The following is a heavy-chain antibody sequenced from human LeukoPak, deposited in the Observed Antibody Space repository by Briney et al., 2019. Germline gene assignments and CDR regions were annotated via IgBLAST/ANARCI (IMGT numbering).Heavy chain of an antibody. CDR1: GYTFTGTY. Sequence: ASVKVSCKASGYTFTGTYMHWVRQAPGQGLEWMGWINPDSGGTNYAQKFQGRVTMTRDTSISTAYMDLSRLRSDDTAVYYCARDPGYSYGPYHWFDPWGQGTLVTVSS. CDR2: INPDSGGT. D-gene: IGHD5-18*01. CDR3: ARDPGYSYGPYHWFDP. V-gene: IGHV1-2*02. J-gene: IGHJ5*02.